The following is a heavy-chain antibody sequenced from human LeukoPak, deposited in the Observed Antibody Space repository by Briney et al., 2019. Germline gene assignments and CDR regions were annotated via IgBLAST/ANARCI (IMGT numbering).Heavy chain of an antibody. CDR2: ISYDGSNK. Sequence: GGSLRLSCAASGFTFNSFGTHWVRQAPGKGLEWVAVISYDGSNKYSADSVKGRFTISRDNSKNTQYLQMNSLRPEDTAVYYCATDHGFHYGAYFDYWGQGTLVTVSS. J-gene: IGHJ4*02. CDR3: ATDHGFHYGAYFDY. CDR1: GFTFNSFG. V-gene: IGHV3-30*03. D-gene: IGHD4-17*01.